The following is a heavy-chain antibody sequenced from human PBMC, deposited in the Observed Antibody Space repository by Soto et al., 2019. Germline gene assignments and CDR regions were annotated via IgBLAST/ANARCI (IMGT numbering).Heavy chain of an antibody. J-gene: IGHJ4*02. CDR1: GVTVTSGS. CDR2: IKTDGSTT. V-gene: IGHV3-74*01. D-gene: IGHD6-13*01. Sequence: PGGSLRLSCAASGVTVTSGSMSWGRQAPGRGLEWVSRIKTDGSTTTYADSVKGRFTISRDNTKNTLYLQMNSLRAEDTALYYCARGRAAAGFDFWGQGTLVTVSS. CDR3: ARGRAAAGFDF.